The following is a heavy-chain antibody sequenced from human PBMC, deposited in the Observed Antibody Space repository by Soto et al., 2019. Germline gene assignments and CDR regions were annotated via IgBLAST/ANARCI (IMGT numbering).Heavy chain of an antibody. CDR2: SSGDSDNT. CDR3: AREYCSGYSCYNVDY. V-gene: IGHV1-18*01. D-gene: IGHD2-15*01. Sequence: QVPLVQSGAEVKTPGASVKVSCKASGHTFPTFGITWVRQAPGQGLEWMGWSSGDSDNTKHAQEFQGRVTMTTDTATNTAYMELRSLRSDDTAVYYCAREYCSGYSCYNVDYWGQGTLVTVSS. CDR1: GHTFPTFG. J-gene: IGHJ4*02.